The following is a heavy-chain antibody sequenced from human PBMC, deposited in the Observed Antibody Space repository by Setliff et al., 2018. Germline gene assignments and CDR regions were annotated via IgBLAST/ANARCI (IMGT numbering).Heavy chain of an antibody. CDR1: GFTFSSYS. J-gene: IGHJ5*02. Sequence: PGGSLRLSCAASGFTFSSYSMNWVRQAPGKGLEWVSFISSSGSYIYYGDSVKGRFTISRDNAKNSLYLQMNSLRAEDTAVYYCARDLIRGAPNWFDPWGQGTLVTVS. V-gene: IGHV3-21*01. D-gene: IGHD3-10*01. CDR2: ISSSGSYI. CDR3: ARDLIRGAPNWFDP.